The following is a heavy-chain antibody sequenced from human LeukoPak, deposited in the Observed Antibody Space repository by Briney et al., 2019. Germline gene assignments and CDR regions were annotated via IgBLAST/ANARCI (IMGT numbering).Heavy chain of an antibody. CDR2: IYHSGST. J-gene: IGHJ4*02. D-gene: IGHD2-2*01. CDR1: GGSFSGYY. CDR3: ARGARGLVVVPAAMPHVDY. V-gene: IGHV4-34*01. Sequence: SETRSLTCAVYGGSFSGYYWSWIRQPPGKGLEWIGEIYHSGSTNYNPSLKSRVNISVYTSKNQFSLKLSSVTAADTAVYYCARGARGLVVVPAAMPHVDYWGQGTLVTVSS.